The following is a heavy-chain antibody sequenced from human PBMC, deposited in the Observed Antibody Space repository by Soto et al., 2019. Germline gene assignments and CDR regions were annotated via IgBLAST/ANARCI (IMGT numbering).Heavy chain of an antibody. CDR3: ARDGDRGYDMDV. CDR2: ITNTGETI. V-gene: IGHV3-48*02. Sequence: VQMVESGGGLVQPGGSLRLSCAGSGFTFSTYNMDWVRQAPGKGLEWISYITNTGETIYYADSVRGRFTISRDNAKNSLFLQMNSLRDEDTAVYYCARDGDRGYDMDVWGQGTTVNISS. CDR1: GFTFSTYN. J-gene: IGHJ6*02.